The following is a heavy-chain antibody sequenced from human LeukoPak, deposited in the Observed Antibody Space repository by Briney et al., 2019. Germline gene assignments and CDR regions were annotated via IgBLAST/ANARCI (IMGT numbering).Heavy chain of an antibody. CDR2: IYSSGST. D-gene: IGHD3-22*01. Sequence: SETLSLTCTVSGGSISSYYWTWIRQPAGKGREWIGRIYSSGSTDYNPSLKSRVIMSVDKSQNQFSLKLSSVTAADTAVYYCARARDYYDSSSYPNWFDPWGQGTLVTVSS. J-gene: IGHJ5*02. V-gene: IGHV4-4*07. CDR1: GGSISSYY. CDR3: ARARDYYDSSSYPNWFDP.